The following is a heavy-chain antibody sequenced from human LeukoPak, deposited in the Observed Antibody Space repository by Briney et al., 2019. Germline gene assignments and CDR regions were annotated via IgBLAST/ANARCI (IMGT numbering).Heavy chain of an antibody. V-gene: IGHV4-59*01. Sequence: SETLSLTCTVSGGSISSYYWSWIRQPPGKGLEWIGYIYYSGNTNYNPSLKSRVTISIDTSKNQFSLKLTSVTAADTATYYCARETSLMGYASGLGFNYWGQGILVTVSS. CDR2: IYYSGNT. CDR3: ARETSLMGYASGLGFNY. D-gene: IGHD6-19*01. J-gene: IGHJ4*02. CDR1: GGSISSYY.